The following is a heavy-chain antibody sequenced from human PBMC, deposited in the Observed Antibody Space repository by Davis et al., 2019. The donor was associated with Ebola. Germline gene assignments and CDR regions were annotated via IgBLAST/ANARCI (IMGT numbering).Heavy chain of an antibody. V-gene: IGHV3-30*04. CDR2: ISYDGSNK. Sequence: PGGSLRLSCAASGFTFSSYAMHWVRQAPGKGLEWVAVISYDGSNKYYADSVKGRFTISRDNSKNTLYLQMNSLRAEDTAVYYCAKHDYSNYEGETYYYYYGMDVWGQGTTVTVSS. CDR1: GFTFSSYA. CDR3: AKHDYSNYEGETYYYYYGMDV. D-gene: IGHD4-11*01. J-gene: IGHJ6*02.